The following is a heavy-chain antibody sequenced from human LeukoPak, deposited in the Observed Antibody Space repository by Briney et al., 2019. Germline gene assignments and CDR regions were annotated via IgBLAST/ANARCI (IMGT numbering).Heavy chain of an antibody. Sequence: SETLSLTCTVSGASVSSGSYYWSWIRQPPGKGLEWIGYIYYSGSTNYNPSRKSRVTISVDTSKNQFSLKLSSVTAADTAVYYCARGSRGYSYGWGQGTLVTVSS. CDR1: GASVSSGSYY. V-gene: IGHV4-61*01. J-gene: IGHJ4*02. CDR2: IYYSGST. D-gene: IGHD5-18*01. CDR3: ARGSRGYSYG.